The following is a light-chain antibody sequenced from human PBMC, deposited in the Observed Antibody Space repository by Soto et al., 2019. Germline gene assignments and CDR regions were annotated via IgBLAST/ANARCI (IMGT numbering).Light chain of an antibody. CDR2: EVT. V-gene: IGLV2-14*01. J-gene: IGLJ1*01. CDR3: STAAIASTPIYV. Sequence: QSVLTQPASVSGSPGQSITISCTGTSSDVGRYNYVSWYQHHPGRAPKLIISEVTNRPSGISNRFSGSKSGNTAPLTISGLQAADEADYYLSTAAIASTPIYVFGTWTTVTVL. CDR1: SSDVGRYNY.